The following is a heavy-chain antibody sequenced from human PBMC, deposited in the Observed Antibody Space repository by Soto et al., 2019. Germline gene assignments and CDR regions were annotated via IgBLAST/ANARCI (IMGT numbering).Heavy chain of an antibody. D-gene: IGHD4-17*01. CDR2: ISYDGSNK. CDR1: GFTFSSYA. V-gene: IGHV3-30-3*01. Sequence: QVQLVESGGGVVQPGRSLRLSCAASGFTFSSYAMHWVRQAPGKGLEWVAVISYDGSNKYYADSVKGRFTISRDNSKNTLYLQMNSLRAEDTAVYYCARPQTYDYGGKGSGYYYYYGMDVWGQGTTVTVSS. CDR3: ARPQTYDYGGKGSGYYYYYGMDV. J-gene: IGHJ6*02.